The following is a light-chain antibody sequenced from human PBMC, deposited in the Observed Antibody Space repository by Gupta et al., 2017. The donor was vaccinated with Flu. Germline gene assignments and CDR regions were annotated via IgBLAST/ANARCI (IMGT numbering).Light chain of an antibody. Sequence: QSALTQPASVSGSPGQSITISCSGTSGDIGRYNYVSWYQVHPGKAPKLMIYAVTNRPSGVSDRFSGSKSGNTASLTISGLQPEDEADYYCNSYTTSSSLFYVFGTGTKVTVL. CDR3: NSYTTSSSLFYV. CDR1: SGDIGRYNY. CDR2: AVT. V-gene: IGLV2-14*01. J-gene: IGLJ1*01.